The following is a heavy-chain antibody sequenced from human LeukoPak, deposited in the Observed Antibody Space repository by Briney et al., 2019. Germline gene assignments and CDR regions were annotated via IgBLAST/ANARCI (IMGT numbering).Heavy chain of an antibody. D-gene: IGHD3-10*01. J-gene: IGHJ6*02. CDR2: IYSGGST. V-gene: IGHV3-53*01. CDR1: GFTVSSNY. Sequence: GGSLRLSCAASGFTVSSNYMSWVRQAPGKGLEWVSVIYSGGSTYYADSVKGRFTISRDNSKNTLYLQMNSLRAEDTAVYYCARGGEGTYYYYYGMDVWGQGTTVTVSS. CDR3: ARGGEGTYYYYYGMDV.